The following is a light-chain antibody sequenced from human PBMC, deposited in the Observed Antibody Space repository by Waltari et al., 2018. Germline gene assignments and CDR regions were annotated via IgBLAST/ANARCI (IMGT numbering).Light chain of an antibody. Sequence: DIVMTQSPDSLAVSLGERATINCNSSQSVLHSSNNKNYLAWYQQKPGQPPKLLIYWASNRESGVPDRFSGSGSGTDFTLTISSLQAEDVAVYYCQQYYSTCQFGQGTKVEIK. CDR1: QSVLHSSNNKNY. CDR2: WAS. J-gene: IGKJ1*01. CDR3: QQYYSTCQ. V-gene: IGKV4-1*01.